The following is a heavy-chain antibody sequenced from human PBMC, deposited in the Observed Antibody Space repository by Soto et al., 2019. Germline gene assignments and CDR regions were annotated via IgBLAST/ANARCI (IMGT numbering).Heavy chain of an antibody. Sequence: SETLSLTCTVSGSPISDNYWSWFRQAPGQGLEWVGYIYYTGTTTYNPSVKSRVTISLDTSKNQFSLNLRSVTAADTAVYYCARTPRYGGQETLVTV. J-gene: IGHJ4*02. CDR3: ARTPRY. CDR2: IYYTGTT. V-gene: IGHV4-59*12. CDR1: GSPISDNY.